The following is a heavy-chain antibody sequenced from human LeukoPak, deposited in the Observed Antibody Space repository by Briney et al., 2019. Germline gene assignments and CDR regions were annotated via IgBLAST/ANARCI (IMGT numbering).Heavy chain of an antibody. D-gene: IGHD3-22*01. CDR3: ARGYYYDSSAKPEFDY. Sequence: ASVKVSCKASGYTFTSYDINWVRQATGQGLEWMGWMNPDSGNTGYAQKFQGSVTITRNTSISTAYMELSSLRSEDTAVYYCARGYYYDSSAKPEFDYWGQGTLVTVSS. J-gene: IGHJ4*02. CDR2: MNPDSGNT. CDR1: GYTFTSYD. V-gene: IGHV1-8*03.